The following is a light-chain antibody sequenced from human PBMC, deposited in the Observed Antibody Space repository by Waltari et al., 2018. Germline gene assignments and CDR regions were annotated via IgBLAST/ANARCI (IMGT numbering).Light chain of an antibody. CDR2: KVS. V-gene: IGKV1-5*03. CDR1: QSISDW. CDR3: QQYDRFSGP. Sequence: DIQMTQSPSTLSASVGDRVTITCRASQSISDWLAWYQQKPGTAPKLLIYKVSKLESGVPSRFSGSGSGTEFTLTLSRLQPDDFATYYCQQYDRFSGPFGPGTKVEIK. J-gene: IGKJ1*01.